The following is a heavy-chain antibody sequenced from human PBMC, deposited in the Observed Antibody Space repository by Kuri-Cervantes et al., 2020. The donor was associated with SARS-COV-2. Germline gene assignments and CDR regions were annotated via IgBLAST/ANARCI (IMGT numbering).Heavy chain of an antibody. CDR1: GFTFNTYS. CDR3: ARVGREWDANAFDI. CDR2: ISKGSDTI. V-gene: IGHV3-48*01. Sequence: GGSLRLSCAASGFTFNTYSMDWVRQAPGKGLEWLAYISKGSDTIYYADSVRGRFTISRDNSKNTLYLQMNSLRAEDTAVYYCARVGREWDANAFDIWGQGTMVTVSS. D-gene: IGHD1-26*01. J-gene: IGHJ3*02.